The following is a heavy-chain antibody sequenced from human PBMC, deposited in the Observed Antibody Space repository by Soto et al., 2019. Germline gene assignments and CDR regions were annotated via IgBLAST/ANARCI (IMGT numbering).Heavy chain of an antibody. D-gene: IGHD6-6*01. CDR2: IYSGGST. CDR1: GFTVSSNY. J-gene: IGHJ3*02. V-gene: IGHV3-53*04. CDR3: ARESIAARNAFDI. Sequence: PGGSLRLSCAASGFTVSSNYMSWVRQAPGKGLEWVSVIYSGGSTYYADSVKGRFTISRHNSKNTLYLQMNSLRAEDTAVYYCARESIAARNAFDIWGQGTMVTVSS.